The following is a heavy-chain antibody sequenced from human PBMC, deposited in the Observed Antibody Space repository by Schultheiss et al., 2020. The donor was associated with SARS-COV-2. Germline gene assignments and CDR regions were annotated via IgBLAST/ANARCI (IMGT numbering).Heavy chain of an antibody. CDR2: IYHSGST. CDR1: GGSISSYY. Sequence: SETLSLTCTVSGGSISSYYWSWIRQPPGKGLEWIGSIYHSGSTNYNPSLKSRVTMSVDTSKNQFSLKLSSVTAADTAVYYCARLPTFWSGYAADAFDIWGQGTMVTVSS. V-gene: IGHV4-59*08. CDR3: ARLPTFWSGYAADAFDI. D-gene: IGHD3-3*01. J-gene: IGHJ3*02.